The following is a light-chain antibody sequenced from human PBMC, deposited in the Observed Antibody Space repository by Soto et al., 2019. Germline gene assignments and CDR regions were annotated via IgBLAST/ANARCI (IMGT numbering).Light chain of an antibody. CDR1: SSNIGAGYD. CDR2: GNS. CDR3: QSYDSSRSGV. J-gene: IGLJ1*01. Sequence: QSVLTQPPSVSGAPGQRVTISCTGSSSNIGAGYDVHWYQQFPGTAPKLLIYGNSNRPSGVPDRLSGSKSGTSASLAITGLQAEDEADYYCQSYDSSRSGVFGSGTKLTVL. V-gene: IGLV1-40*01.